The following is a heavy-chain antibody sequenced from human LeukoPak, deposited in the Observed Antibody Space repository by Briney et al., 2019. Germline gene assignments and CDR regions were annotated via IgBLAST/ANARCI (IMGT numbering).Heavy chain of an antibody. CDR3: ARDLAFSRLDY. D-gene: IGHD2/OR15-2a*01. Sequence: GGSLRLSCVASGFTFGKYWMSWVRQAPGKGLEWVANIKLDGSEKNYVDSVKGRFTISRDNARNSLYLQMDSLRVEDTAFYYCARDLAFSRLDYWGQGVLVTVSS. CDR2: IKLDGSEK. V-gene: IGHV3-7*01. CDR1: GFTFGKYW. J-gene: IGHJ4*02.